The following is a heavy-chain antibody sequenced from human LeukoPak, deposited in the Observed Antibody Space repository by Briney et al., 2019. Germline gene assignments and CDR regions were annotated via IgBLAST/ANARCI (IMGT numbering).Heavy chain of an antibody. Sequence: GASVKVSCKASGYTFTGYYMHWVRQAPGQGLEWMGWINPNSGGTNYAQKFQGWVTMTRDTSISTAYMGLSRLRSDDTAVYYCARGYDYYGSGSYWFDPWGQGTLVTVSS. CDR3: ARGYDYYGSGSYWFDP. CDR1: GYTFTGYY. V-gene: IGHV1-2*04. D-gene: IGHD3-10*01. J-gene: IGHJ5*02. CDR2: INPNSGGT.